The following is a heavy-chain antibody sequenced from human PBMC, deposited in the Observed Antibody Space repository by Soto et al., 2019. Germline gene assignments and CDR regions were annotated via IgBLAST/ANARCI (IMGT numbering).Heavy chain of an antibody. D-gene: IGHD6-6*01. CDR1: GGTFSSYA. J-gene: IGHJ4*02. CDR3: ARSSSSGSDS. V-gene: IGHV1-69*01. Sequence: QVQLVQSGAEVKKPGSSVKVSCKASGGTFSSYAISWVRQANGQGLEWMGGIIPIFGTANYAQECQGRVTITADESTSTAYLELSSLRSEDKAVYYCARSSSSGSDSWGQGSLVTVSS. CDR2: IIPIFGTA.